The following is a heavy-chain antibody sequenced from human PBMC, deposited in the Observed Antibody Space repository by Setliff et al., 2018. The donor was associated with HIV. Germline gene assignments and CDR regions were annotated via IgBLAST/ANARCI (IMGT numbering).Heavy chain of an antibody. CDR1: GYTFISYY. V-gene: IGHV1-46*01. Sequence: ASVKVSCKASGYTFISYYMHWVRQAPGQGLEWMGIINPSGGSTAYPQKFQGRVTMTRDTSTGTAYMELNSLRSEDTAVYYCARGSDSGSYSYYCGMDVWGQGTTVTVS. CDR3: ARGSDSGSYSYYCGMDV. D-gene: IGHD3-10*01. J-gene: IGHJ6*02. CDR2: INPSGGST.